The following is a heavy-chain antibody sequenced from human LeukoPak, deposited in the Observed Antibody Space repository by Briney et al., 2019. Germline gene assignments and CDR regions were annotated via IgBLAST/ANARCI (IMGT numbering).Heavy chain of an antibody. Sequence: GGSLRLSCSASGFTFSSYAMHWVRQAPGKGLEYVSAISSNGGSTYYADSVKGRFTISRDNSKNTLYLQMNSLRAEDTAVYYCARDPSIAAAGTLIDYWGQGTLVTVSS. CDR3: ARDPSIAAAGTLIDY. D-gene: IGHD6-13*01. J-gene: IGHJ4*02. CDR2: ISSNGGST. CDR1: GFTFSSYA. V-gene: IGHV3-64*04.